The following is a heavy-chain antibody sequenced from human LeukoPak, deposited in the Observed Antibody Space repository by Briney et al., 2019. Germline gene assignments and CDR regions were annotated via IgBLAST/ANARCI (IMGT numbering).Heavy chain of an antibody. CDR1: GFTFSDYY. Sequence: GGSLRLSCAASGFTFSDYYMSWIRQAPGKGLEWVSYISSSSSYTNYADPVKGRFTISRDNAKNSLYLQMNSLRAEDTAVYYCARGYYYYGMDVWGKGTTVTVSS. V-gene: IGHV3-11*06. CDR3: ARGYYYYGMDV. J-gene: IGHJ6*04. CDR2: ISSSSSYT.